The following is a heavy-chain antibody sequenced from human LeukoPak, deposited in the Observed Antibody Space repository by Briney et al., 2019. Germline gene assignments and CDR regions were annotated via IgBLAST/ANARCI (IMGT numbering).Heavy chain of an antibody. CDR3: AREGYSYEIDF. CDR1: GGSIGNFY. V-gene: IGHV4-59*01. Sequence: PSETLSLTCTVSGGSIGNFYWNWIRQSPGKGLEWIGYIYYSGSTNYNPSLKSRVTISLDTSKNEFSLNLTSVTAADTAVYYCAREGYSYEIDFWGQGTLVTVSS. D-gene: IGHD5-18*01. CDR2: IYYSGST. J-gene: IGHJ4*02.